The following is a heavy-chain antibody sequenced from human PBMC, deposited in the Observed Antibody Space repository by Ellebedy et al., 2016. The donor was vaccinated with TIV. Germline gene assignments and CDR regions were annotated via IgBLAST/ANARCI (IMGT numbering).Heavy chain of an antibody. V-gene: IGHV4-59*01. D-gene: IGHD3-9*01. Sequence: SETLSLTCTVSGGSISGYYWNWIRQPPGKRLEWIGYIYSSGSINYNSSLKRRLTISVDTSKNQLSLKLRSVTAADTAVYYCAREFYDTLTGFGYGMDVWGQGTTVTVSS. J-gene: IGHJ6*02. CDR1: GGSISGYY. CDR2: IYSSGSI. CDR3: AREFYDTLTGFGYGMDV.